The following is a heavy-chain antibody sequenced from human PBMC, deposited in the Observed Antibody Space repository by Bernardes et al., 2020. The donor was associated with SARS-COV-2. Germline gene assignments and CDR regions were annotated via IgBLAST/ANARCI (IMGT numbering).Heavy chain of an antibody. CDR2: IYYSGST. D-gene: IGHD3-3*01. J-gene: IGHJ5*02. CDR1: GGSISSGAHY. Sequence: SETLSLTCTVSGGSISSGAHYWSWVRQHPGKGLEWIGYIYYSGSTYYNPSLKSRVTISVDTSKNQFSLYLRSVTAADTAVYYCARDKRGYDFWSGSDDPNWFDPWGQGILVTVSS. CDR3: ARDKRGYDFWSGSDDPNWFDP. V-gene: IGHV4-31*03.